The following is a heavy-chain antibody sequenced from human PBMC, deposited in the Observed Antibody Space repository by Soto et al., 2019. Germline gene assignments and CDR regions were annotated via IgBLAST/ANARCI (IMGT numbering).Heavy chain of an antibody. CDR3: ARQYCSGTSCYWYFDF. CDR2: INPDTGST. CDR1: GYQFTGSY. Sequence: QVRLVQSGAEVQRPGASLNISCQATGYQFTGSYLHWVRRAPGHGLQWMGMINPDTGSTTYAETFQGRVAMSTDRSAGTVYLGLGSLRSDDTATYYCARQYCSGTSCYWYFDFWGQGTLVTVS. D-gene: IGHD2-2*01. V-gene: IGHV1-46*01. J-gene: IGHJ4*02.